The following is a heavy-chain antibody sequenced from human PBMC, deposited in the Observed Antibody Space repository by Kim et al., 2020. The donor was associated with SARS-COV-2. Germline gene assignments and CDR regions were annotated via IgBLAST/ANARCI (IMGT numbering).Heavy chain of an antibody. Sequence: SETLSLTCTVSGGSISSGGYYWSWIRQHPGKGLEWIGYIYYSGSTYYNPSLKSRVTISVDTSKNQFSLKLSSVTAADTAVYYCARVGITYSSSCSFYYFDYWRQGTLVTVPS. V-gene: IGHV4-31*03. J-gene: IGHJ4*02. CDR2: IYYSGST. CDR1: GGSISSGGYY. CDR3: ARVGITYSSSCSFYYFDY. D-gene: IGHD6-13*01.